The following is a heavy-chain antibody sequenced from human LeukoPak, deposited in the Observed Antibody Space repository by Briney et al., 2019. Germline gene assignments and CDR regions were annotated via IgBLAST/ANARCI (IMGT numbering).Heavy chain of an antibody. D-gene: IGHD1-26*01. CDR2: AYYSGHT. Sequence: SETLSLTCTVSGGSISDNYWSWIRQPPGKGLEWIGYAYYSGHTNYNSSLKSRVTISVDTSKNQFSLKLSSVTAADTAVYYCASGSYFGYWGQGTLVTVSS. J-gene: IGHJ4*02. V-gene: IGHV4-59*08. CDR3: ASGSYFGY. CDR1: GGSISDNY.